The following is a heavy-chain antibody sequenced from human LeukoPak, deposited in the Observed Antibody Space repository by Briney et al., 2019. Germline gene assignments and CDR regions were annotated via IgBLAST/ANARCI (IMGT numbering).Heavy chain of an antibody. Sequence: VASVKVSCKASGYTFTSYAMHWVRQAPGQRLEWMGWINAGNGNTKYSQKFQGRVTITRDTSASTAYMELSSLRSEDTAVYYCRTIAAAEGDFDYWGQGSLVTVSS. CDR3: RTIAAAEGDFDY. J-gene: IGHJ4*02. CDR1: GYTFTSYA. CDR2: INAGNGNT. V-gene: IGHV1-3*01. D-gene: IGHD6-13*01.